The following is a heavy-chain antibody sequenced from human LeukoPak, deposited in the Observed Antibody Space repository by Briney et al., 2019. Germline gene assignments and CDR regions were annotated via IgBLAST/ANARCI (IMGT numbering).Heavy chain of an antibody. CDR3: ARVEDYDSSGLGAFDI. D-gene: IGHD3-22*01. Sequence: ASVKVSCKASGGTFSSYAISWVRRAPGQGLEWMGRIIPILGIANYAQKFQGRVTITADKSTSTAYMELSSLRSEDTAVYYCARVEDYDSSGLGAFDIWGQGTMVTVSS. J-gene: IGHJ3*02. CDR2: IIPILGIA. V-gene: IGHV1-69*04. CDR1: GGTFSSYA.